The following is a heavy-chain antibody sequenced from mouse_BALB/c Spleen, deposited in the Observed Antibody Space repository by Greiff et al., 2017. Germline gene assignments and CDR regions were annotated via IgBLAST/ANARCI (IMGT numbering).Heavy chain of an antibody. CDR2: ISSGGSYT. CDR3: ARRGYYYGSSYDYAMDY. J-gene: IGHJ4*01. CDR1: GFTFSSYA. D-gene: IGHD1-1*01. V-gene: IGHV5-9-3*01. Sequence: EVKVVESGGGLVKPGGSLKLSCAASGFTFSSYAMSWVRQTPEKRLEWVATISSGGSYTYYPDSVKGRFTISRDNAKNTLYLQMSSLRSEDTAMYYCARRGYYYGSSYDYAMDYWGQGTSVTVSS.